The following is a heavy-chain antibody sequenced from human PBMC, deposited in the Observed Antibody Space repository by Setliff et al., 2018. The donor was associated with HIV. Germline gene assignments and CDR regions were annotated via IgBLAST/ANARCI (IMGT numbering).Heavy chain of an antibody. CDR2: VYYSGST. Sequence: SETLSLTCSVSWESKINHDWGWIRQSPGRGLEWIGYVYYSGSTSYNPSLKSRVTISMDTSKNQFSLRLTSVTAADSAIYYCARGLSSSWRRLWGYWGQGIQVTVSS. J-gene: IGHJ4*01. CDR1: WESKINHD. D-gene: IGHD6-13*01. V-gene: IGHV4-59*11. CDR3: ARGLSSSWRRLWGY.